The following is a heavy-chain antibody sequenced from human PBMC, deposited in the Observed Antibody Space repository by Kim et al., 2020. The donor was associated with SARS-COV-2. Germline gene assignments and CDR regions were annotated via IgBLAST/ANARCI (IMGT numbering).Heavy chain of an antibody. CDR1: GFTFSSYS. Sequence: GGSLRLSCAASGFTFSSYSMNWVRQAPGKGLEWVSSISSSSSYIYYADSVKGRFTISRDNAKNSLYLQMNSLRAEDTAVYYCARDYGDYEDAFDIWGQGTMVTVSS. D-gene: IGHD4-17*01. J-gene: IGHJ3*02. CDR3: ARDYGDYEDAFDI. V-gene: IGHV3-21*01. CDR2: ISSSSSYI.